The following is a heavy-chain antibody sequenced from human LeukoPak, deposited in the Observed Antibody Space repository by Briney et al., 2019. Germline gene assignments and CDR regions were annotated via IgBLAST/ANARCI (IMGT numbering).Heavy chain of an antibody. CDR3: ARAVDIVVVPAANPLFFDY. V-gene: IGHV4-59*01. CDR1: GGSISSYY. Sequence: SETLSLTCTVSGGSISSYYWSWIRQPPGKGLEWIGYIYYSGSTNYNPSLKSRVTISVDTSKNQFSLRLSSVTAADTAVYYCARAVDIVVVPAANPLFFDYWGQGTLVTVSS. CDR2: IYYSGST. D-gene: IGHD2-2*03. J-gene: IGHJ4*02.